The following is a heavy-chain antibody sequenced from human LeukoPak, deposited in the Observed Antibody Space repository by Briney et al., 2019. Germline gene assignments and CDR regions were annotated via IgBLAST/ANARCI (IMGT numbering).Heavy chain of an antibody. CDR2: ISYDGSNK. D-gene: IGHD5-18*01. Sequence: GGSLRLSCAASGFTFSTYTIHWVRQAPGKGLEWVAVISYDGSNKYYADSVKGRFTISRDNSKNTLYLQMNSLRAEDTAVYYCAKSIQLWRVPIDYWGQGTLVTVSS. CDR3: AKSIQLWRVPIDY. V-gene: IGHV3-30*18. CDR1: GFTFSTYT. J-gene: IGHJ4*02.